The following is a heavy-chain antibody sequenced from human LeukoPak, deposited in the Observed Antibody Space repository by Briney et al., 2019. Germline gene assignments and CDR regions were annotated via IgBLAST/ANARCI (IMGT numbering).Heavy chain of an antibody. V-gene: IGHV3-30*03. D-gene: IGHD6-13*01. CDR3: ARVPVASWIQLDS. CDR2: ISYDGSNK. CDR1: GFTFSSYG. J-gene: IGHJ4*02. Sequence: GGSLRLSCAASGFTFSSYGMHWVRQAPGKGLEWVAVISYDGSNKYYADSVKGRFTIPRDNSKNTLYLQMNSPRAEDTALYYCARVPVASWIQLDSWGQGTLVTVSS.